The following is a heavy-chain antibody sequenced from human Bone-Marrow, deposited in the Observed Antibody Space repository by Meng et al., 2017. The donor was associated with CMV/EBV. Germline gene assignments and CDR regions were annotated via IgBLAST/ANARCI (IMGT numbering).Heavy chain of an antibody. CDR2: IIPIFGTA. Sequence: QVQLVQFGADVRKPGSSVKISCKASRGTFNNDSITWVRQAPGQGLEWMGCIIPIFGTANYAQKFQGRVTITADKSTSIAYMELSSLRFEDTAVYYCARGGSLMVRGGKPGPFGYWGQGTLVTVSS. CDR3: ARGGSLMVRGGKPGPFGY. J-gene: IGHJ4*02. CDR1: RGTFNNDS. D-gene: IGHD3-10*01. V-gene: IGHV1-69*06.